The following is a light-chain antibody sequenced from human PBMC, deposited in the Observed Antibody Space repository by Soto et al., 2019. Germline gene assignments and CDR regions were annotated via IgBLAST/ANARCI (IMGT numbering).Light chain of an antibody. V-gene: IGKV3-20*01. CDR1: QRVSSTY. J-gene: IGKJ1*01. CDR3: QQYETSLGLT. Sequence: EILLTQSPGTLSLSPVERATLSCRASQRVSSTYLAWYQQKPGQAPRLLIYETSSRATGIPTRFSGSGSGTDFTLSITRLEPEDFAVYYCQQYETSLGLTFGQGTKVDI. CDR2: ETS.